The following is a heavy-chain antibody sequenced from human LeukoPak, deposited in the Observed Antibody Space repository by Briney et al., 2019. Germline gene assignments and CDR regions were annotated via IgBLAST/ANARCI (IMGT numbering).Heavy chain of an antibody. CDR1: GHTFTGYH. J-gene: IGHJ4*02. V-gene: IGHV1-2*06. Sequence: ASVKVSCKASGHTFTGYHIHWVRQAPGQGLEWMGRINPYSGDTNFAQKFQGRVTMTRDTSITTAYMDLSSLTPDDTAVYFCARDQGSLTRSWYTGYWGQGTQVTVSS. CDR2: INPYSGDT. CDR3: ARDQGSLTRSWYTGY. D-gene: IGHD6-13*01.